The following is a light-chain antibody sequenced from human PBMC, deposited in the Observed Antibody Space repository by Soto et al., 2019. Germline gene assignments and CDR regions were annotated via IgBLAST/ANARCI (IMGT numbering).Light chain of an antibody. CDR2: LEGSGRY. Sequence: QPVLTQSSSASASLGSSVKLTCTLSSGHSSYIIAWHQQQPGKAPRYLMNLEGSGRYNKGDGIPDRFSGSSSGADRYLIISNLQSEDEGDYYCETWDSHTGVFGGGTKVTV. CDR3: ETWDSHTGV. J-gene: IGLJ2*01. V-gene: IGLV4-60*03. CDR1: SGHSSYI.